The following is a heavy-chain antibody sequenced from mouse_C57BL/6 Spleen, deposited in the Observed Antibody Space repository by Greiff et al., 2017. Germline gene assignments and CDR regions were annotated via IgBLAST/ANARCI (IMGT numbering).Heavy chain of an antibody. CDR1: GFNIKDDY. Sequence: EVHLVESGAELVRPGASVKLSCTASGFNIKDDYMHWVKQRPEQGLEWIGWIDPENGDTEYASKFQGKATITADTSSNTAYLQLSSLTSEDTAVYYCTTYYDYGGTSYYAMDYWGQGTSVTVSS. D-gene: IGHD2-4*01. J-gene: IGHJ4*01. CDR2: IDPENGDT. CDR3: TTYYDYGGTSYYAMDY. V-gene: IGHV14-4*01.